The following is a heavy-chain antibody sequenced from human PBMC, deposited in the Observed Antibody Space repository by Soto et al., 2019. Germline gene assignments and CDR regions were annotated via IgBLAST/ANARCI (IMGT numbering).Heavy chain of an antibody. J-gene: IGHJ5*02. CDR1: GFIFSNHA. D-gene: IGHD6-13*01. CDR3: ARAGGSSLYSWFDP. Sequence: QVQLVESGGGVVQPGTSLRLSCAASGFIFSNHAIHWVRQAPGKGLEWVAIIWYDGSNENYAESVKGRFTISRDTSKNTLYLQMNNLRVEDTAMYYCARAGGSSLYSWFDPWGQGTLVTVSS. V-gene: IGHV3-33*01. CDR2: IWYDGSNE.